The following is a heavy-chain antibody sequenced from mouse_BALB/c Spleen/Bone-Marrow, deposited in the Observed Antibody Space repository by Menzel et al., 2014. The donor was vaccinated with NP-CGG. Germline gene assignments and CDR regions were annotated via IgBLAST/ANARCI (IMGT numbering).Heavy chain of an antibody. J-gene: IGHJ3*01. CDR3: ARLGYYGGFAY. Sequence: EVKLTESGGGLVQPGGSLKLSCAASGFDFSRYWMSWVRQAPGKGLEWIGEINPDSRTINYSPSLKDKFIISRDNAKNTLYLQMSKVRSEDTALYYCARLGYYGGFAYWGQGTLVTVSA. D-gene: IGHD2-3*01. CDR1: GFDFSRYW. CDR2: INPDSRTI. V-gene: IGHV4-1*02.